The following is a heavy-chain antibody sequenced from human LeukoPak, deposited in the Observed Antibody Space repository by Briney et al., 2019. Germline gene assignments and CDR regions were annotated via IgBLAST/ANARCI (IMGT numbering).Heavy chain of an antibody. Sequence: GESLKISCKGSGYSFTSYWIGWVRQMPGKGLEWMGIIYPGDSDTRYSPSFQGQVTISADKSISTAYLQWSSLKASDTAMYYCATSGGGQQLDAALGATLNYWGQGTLVTVSS. J-gene: IGHJ4*02. V-gene: IGHV5-51*01. CDR2: IYPGDSDT. CDR1: GYSFTSYW. D-gene: IGHD6-13*01. CDR3: ATSGGGQQLDAALGATLNY.